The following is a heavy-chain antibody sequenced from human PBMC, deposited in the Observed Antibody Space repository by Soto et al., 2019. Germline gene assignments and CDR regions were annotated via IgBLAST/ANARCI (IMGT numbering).Heavy chain of an antibody. CDR2: ISDDGSNK. V-gene: IGHV3-30*18. CDR3: AKDGRDYYYGMDV. J-gene: IGHJ6*02. CDR1: GFTFSSYG. Sequence: QVQLVESGGGVVQPGGSLRLSCAASGFTFSSYGMHWVRQAPGKGLEWVAVISDDGSNKYYADSVKGRFTTSRDNSKNPLYLQMNSLRAADTAVYYCAKDGRDYYYGMDVWGQGSTVTVSS.